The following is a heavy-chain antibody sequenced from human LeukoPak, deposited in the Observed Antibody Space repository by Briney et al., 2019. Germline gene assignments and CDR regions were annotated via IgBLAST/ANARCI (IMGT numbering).Heavy chain of an antibody. CDR2: INHSGST. CDR3: ARDGVGSGSYYNVHFDY. J-gene: IGHJ4*02. Sequence: SETLSLTCAVYGGSFSGYYWSWVRQPPGKGLEGVGEINHSGSTNYNPSLKSRATISVATSKNQFSLKLSSVTAADTAVYYCARDGVGSGSYYNVHFDYWGQGTLVTVSS. V-gene: IGHV4-34*01. CDR1: GGSFSGYY. D-gene: IGHD3-10*01.